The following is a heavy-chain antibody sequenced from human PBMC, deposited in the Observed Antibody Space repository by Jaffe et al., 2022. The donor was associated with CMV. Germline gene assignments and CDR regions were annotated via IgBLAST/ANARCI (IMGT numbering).Heavy chain of an antibody. Sequence: EVQLVESGGRVVRPGESLRLSCVASGFTFDDYGMSWVRQVPGKGLEWVSGINWNGGSTGYADSVKGRFTISRDSATNSLYLQMNSLRAEDTGLYHCARDPTGDVWYFDLWGRGTLVTVSS. D-gene: IGHD7-27*01. V-gene: IGHV3-20*01. CDR2: INWNGGST. CDR1: GFTFDDYG. J-gene: IGHJ2*01. CDR3: ARDPTGDVWYFDL.